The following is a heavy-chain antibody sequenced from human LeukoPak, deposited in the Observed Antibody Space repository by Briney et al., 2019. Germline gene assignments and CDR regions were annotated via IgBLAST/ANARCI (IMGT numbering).Heavy chain of an antibody. CDR1: GGPISSSSYY. Sequence: SETLSLTCTVSGGPISSSSYYWGWIRQPPGKGLEWIGSIYYSGSTYYNPSLKSRVTISVDTSKNQFSLKLSSVTAADTAVYYCARVPRIAWFDYWGKGTLVTVSS. V-gene: IGHV4-39*07. CDR2: IYYSGST. J-gene: IGHJ4*02. CDR3: ARVPRIAWFDY.